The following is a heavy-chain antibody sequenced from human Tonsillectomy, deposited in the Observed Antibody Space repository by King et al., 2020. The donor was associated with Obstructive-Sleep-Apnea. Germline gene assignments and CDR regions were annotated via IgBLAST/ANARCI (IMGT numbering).Heavy chain of an antibody. CDR3: ARVVAGTPHYYYGMDV. CDR1: GGSISSGGYY. CDR2: IYYSGST. D-gene: IGHD6-19*01. V-gene: IGHV4-31*03. J-gene: IGHJ6*02. Sequence: QLQEAGPGLVKPSQTLSLTCTVSGGSISSGGYYWSWIRQHPGKGLEWIGYIYYSGSTYYNPSLKSRVIISVDTSKNQFSLKLSSVTAADTAVYYCARVVAGTPHYYYGMDVWGQGTTVTVSS.